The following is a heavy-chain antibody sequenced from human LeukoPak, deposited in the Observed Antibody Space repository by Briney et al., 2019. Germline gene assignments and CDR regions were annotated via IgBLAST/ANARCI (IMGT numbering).Heavy chain of an antibody. J-gene: IGHJ3*01. D-gene: IGHD5-12*01. Sequence: SGTLSLTCTVSGDSVTSSSYYWDWIRQSPGKGLEWIGSMSYSGSTYYNPSLKSRVTISVDTSKNQFSLKLSSVTAADTAVYYCARHSRSGYSAYASAFDVWGQGSMVTVSS. CDR3: ARHSRSGYSAYASAFDV. V-gene: IGHV4-39*01. CDR2: MSYSGST. CDR1: GDSVTSSSYY.